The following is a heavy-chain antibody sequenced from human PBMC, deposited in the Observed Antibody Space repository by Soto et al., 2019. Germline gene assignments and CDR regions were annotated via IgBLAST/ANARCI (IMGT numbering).Heavy chain of an antibody. CDR2: IYYSGST. Sequence: SETLSLTCTVSGGSISSSSYYWGWIRQPPGKGLEWIGSIYYSGSTYYNPSLKSRVTISVDTSKNQFSLKLSSVTAADTAVYYCARLPGGAAAGAFDIWGQGTMVTVSS. V-gene: IGHV4-39*01. CDR3: ARLPGGAAAGAFDI. J-gene: IGHJ3*02. CDR1: GGSISSSSYY. D-gene: IGHD6-13*01.